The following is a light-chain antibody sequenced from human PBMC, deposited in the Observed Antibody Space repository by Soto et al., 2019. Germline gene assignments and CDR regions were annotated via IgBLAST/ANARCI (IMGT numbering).Light chain of an antibody. V-gene: IGKV3-20*01. CDR2: GSS. Sequence: EDGFRQSPGTVSLSPGERDTLSCGASQSVSKNYLAWYQQKPGQSPKLLIFGSSDRATGIPDRFSGSGSGTDFTLTISSLEPEDFAVYYCQQYGSSPPYTFGQGTKLEIK. J-gene: IGKJ2*01. CDR1: QSVSKNY. CDR3: QQYGSSPPYT.